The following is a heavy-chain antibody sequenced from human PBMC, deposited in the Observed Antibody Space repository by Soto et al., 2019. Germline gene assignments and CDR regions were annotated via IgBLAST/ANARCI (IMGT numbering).Heavy chain of an antibody. CDR3: AIPRHDSSGYFPNDAFDM. CDR2: ISGSGVST. Sequence: EVELLESGGGLSPPGGSLRLSCAASGFIFRSTAMAWVRQAPGKGLEWVSHISGSGVSTYFSDSVKGRFTISRDNSKNTLYLQMNGLRAEDSGVYYCAIPRHDSSGYFPNDAFDMWGQGTMVTVSS. V-gene: IGHV3-23*01. CDR1: GFIFRSTA. D-gene: IGHD3-22*01. J-gene: IGHJ3*02.